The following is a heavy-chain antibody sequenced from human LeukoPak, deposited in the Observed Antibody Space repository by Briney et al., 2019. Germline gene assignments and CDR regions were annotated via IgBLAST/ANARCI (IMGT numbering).Heavy chain of an antibody. Sequence: GESLRISCKVSGYSFTSHWIAWVRQMPGRGLEWMGIVYPDDSDTIYNPSFQGQVTLSADKSINTAYLQWSSLRASDTAIYYCARQREEGILNVVRTLNDLRSEGAFDSWGQGTVVTVSS. D-gene: IGHD3-10*01. CDR2: VYPDDSDT. J-gene: IGHJ3*02. CDR1: GYSFTSHW. CDR3: ARQREEGILNVVRTLNDLRSEGAFDS. V-gene: IGHV5-51*01.